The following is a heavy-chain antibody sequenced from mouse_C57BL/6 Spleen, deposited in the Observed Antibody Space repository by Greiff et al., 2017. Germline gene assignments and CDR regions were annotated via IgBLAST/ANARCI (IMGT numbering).Heavy chain of an antibody. D-gene: IGHD2-10*01. Sequence: QVPLQQPGAELLRPGCVVKLSCKASGYTFTSYWMHWVQQRPIQGLEWIGNIDPSDSETHYNQKFKDKATLTVDKSSSTATLQLSSRTSEDSAVYYCARDGDLLCSAWFAYWGQGTLVTVSA. CDR3: ARDGDLLCSAWFAY. V-gene: IGHV1-52*01. J-gene: IGHJ3*01. CDR2: IDPSDSET. CDR1: GYTFTSYW.